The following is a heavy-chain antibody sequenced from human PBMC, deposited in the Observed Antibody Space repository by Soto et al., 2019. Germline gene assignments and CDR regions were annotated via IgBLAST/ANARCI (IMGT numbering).Heavy chain of an antibody. J-gene: IGHJ5*02. CDR2: IYYSGST. CDR3: ARPGGSGSQNWFDP. V-gene: IGHV4-39*01. CDR1: GGSISSSSYY. Sequence: PPETLSLTCTVSGGSISSSSYYWGWIRQPPGKGLEWIGSIYYSGSTYYNPSLKSRVTISVDTSKNQFSLKLSSVTAADTAVYYCARPGGSGSQNWFDPWGQGTLVTVSS. D-gene: IGHD3-10*01.